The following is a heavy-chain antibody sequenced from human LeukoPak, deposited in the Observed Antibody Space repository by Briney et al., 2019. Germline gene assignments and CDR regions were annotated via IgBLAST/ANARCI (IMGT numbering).Heavy chain of an antibody. CDR3: ARGGTPLFYYYMDV. CDR2: MNPNSGGT. CDR1: GYTFSDYY. J-gene: IGHJ6*03. D-gene: IGHD2-15*01. Sequence: ASVKVSCKTSGYTFSDYYIHWIRQAPGQGLEWMGWMNPNSGGTNYAQKFQGSVTMTRDTSISTAYMEVSRLKSDDTAVYYCARGGTPLFYYYMDVWGKGTTVTVSS. V-gene: IGHV1-2*02.